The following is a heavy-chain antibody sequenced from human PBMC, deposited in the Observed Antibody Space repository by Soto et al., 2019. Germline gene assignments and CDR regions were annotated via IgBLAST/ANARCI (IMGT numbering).Heavy chain of an antibody. V-gene: IGHV4-38-2*02. Sequence: RSLTCAVSGFSISSGYFWGWIRQTPGKGLEWIASVYHSGTAYYNPSLKSRVTVSVDTSKNEFSLNLSSVTAADTAVYYCARDTSGYYWFDSWGQGTLVTVSS. J-gene: IGHJ5*01. CDR1: GFSISSGYF. CDR3: ARDTSGYYWFDS. CDR2: VYHSGTA. D-gene: IGHD3-22*01.